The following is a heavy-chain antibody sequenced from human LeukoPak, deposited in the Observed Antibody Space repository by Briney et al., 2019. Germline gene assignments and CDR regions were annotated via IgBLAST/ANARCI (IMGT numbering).Heavy chain of an antibody. CDR2: IYYSGST. J-gene: IGHJ4*02. CDR1: GGSISSSSYY. Sequence: SETLSLTCTVSGGSISSSSYYWGWIRQPPGKGLEWIGSIYYSGSTYYNPSLKSRVTISVDTSKNQFSLKLSSVTAADTAVYYCARDPQLGASDYWGQGTLVTVSS. D-gene: IGHD1-26*01. CDR3: ARDPQLGASDY. V-gene: IGHV4-39*07.